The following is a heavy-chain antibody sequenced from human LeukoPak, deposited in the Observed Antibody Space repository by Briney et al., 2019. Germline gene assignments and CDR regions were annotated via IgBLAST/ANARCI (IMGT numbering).Heavy chain of an antibody. CDR1: GFTFSSYA. CDR3: ASDYPRYYFYMDV. J-gene: IGHJ6*03. CDR2: IGKGGT. D-gene: IGHD4-11*01. V-gene: IGHV3-23*01. Sequence: GGSLRLSCAASGFTFSSYAMSWVRQAPGKGLEWVSSIGKGGTYYADSVKGRFTISRDNSESTLYLQMNGLRAEDTAVYFCASDYPRYYFYMDVWGKGTTVTVSS.